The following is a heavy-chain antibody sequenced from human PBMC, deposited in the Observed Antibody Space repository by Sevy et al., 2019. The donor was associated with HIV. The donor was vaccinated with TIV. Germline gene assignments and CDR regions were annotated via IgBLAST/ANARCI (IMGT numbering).Heavy chain of an antibody. V-gene: IGHV3-30*03. J-gene: IGHJ6*03. D-gene: IGHD3-16*01. CDR3: AAVAFPFEGDPYGNPYFMDV. CDR1: GFTFSSYD. Sequence: GGSLRLSCAASGFTFSSYDMHWVRQAPGKGLEWVARISYDGRSKHYADSVKGRFSISRDKAKSTLYLQMNSLRGEGTDVFYVAAVAFPFEGDPYGNPYFMDVWGKGTTVTVSS. CDR2: ISYDGRSK.